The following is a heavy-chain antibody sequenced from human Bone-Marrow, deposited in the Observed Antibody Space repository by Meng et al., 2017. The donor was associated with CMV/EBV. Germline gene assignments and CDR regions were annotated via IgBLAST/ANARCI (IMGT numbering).Heavy chain of an antibody. CDR2: ISGSGSTI. D-gene: IGHD2-2*01. V-gene: IGHV3-48*03. Sequence: GESLKISCAASGFTFSDYEMNWVRQAPGKGLEWVSYISGSGSTIYYADSVKGRFTISRDTAKNSLYLQMNSLRAEDTAVYYCARGSSGISTSCYYCYWGQGTLVTGSS. CDR3: ARGSSGISTSCYYCY. CDR1: GFTFSDYE. J-gene: IGHJ4*02.